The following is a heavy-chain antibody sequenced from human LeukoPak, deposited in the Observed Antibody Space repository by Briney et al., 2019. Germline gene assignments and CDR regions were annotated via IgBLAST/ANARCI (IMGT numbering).Heavy chain of an antibody. V-gene: IGHV3-49*04. Sequence: PGGSLRLSCTASGFTFGDYAMSWVRQAPGKGLEWVGFIRSKAYGGTTEYAASVKCRFTISRDDSKSIAYLQMNSLKTEDTAVYYCTRASYDFWSGSYLPYYYYMDVWGKGTTVTVSS. D-gene: IGHD3-3*01. CDR2: IRSKAYGGTT. J-gene: IGHJ6*03. CDR1: GFTFGDYA. CDR3: TRASYDFWSGSYLPYYYYMDV.